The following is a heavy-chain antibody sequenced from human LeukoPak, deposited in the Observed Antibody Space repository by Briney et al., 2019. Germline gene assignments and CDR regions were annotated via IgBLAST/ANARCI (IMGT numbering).Heavy chain of an antibody. Sequence: SETLSLTCTVSGDSLSSSSYCWDWIRQPPGKGLEWIGNIYNSANTHYNPSLKSRITMSVDTSKNQFSLKLNSVTAADTGIYYCERHSRSAYTGYENAFDIWGQGTMVTVSS. CDR3: ERHSRSAYTGYENAFDI. CDR2: IYNSANT. CDR1: GDSLSSSSYC. D-gene: IGHD5-12*01. V-gene: IGHV4-39*01. J-gene: IGHJ3*02.